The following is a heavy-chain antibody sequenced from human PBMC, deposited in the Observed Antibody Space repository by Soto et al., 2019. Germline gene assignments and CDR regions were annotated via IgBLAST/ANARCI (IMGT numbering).Heavy chain of an antibody. Sequence: PSETLSLTCTVSGGSIISGDHYLICIRQPPGKGLEWIGYIYYSGTTYYNPSLKSRVTISVDTSENQFSLKVNSVTAADTAVYYCARALIQLWPHYYYGMDVWGQGTTVTVSS. D-gene: IGHD5-18*01. J-gene: IGHJ6*02. V-gene: IGHV4-30-4*01. CDR2: IYYSGTT. CDR3: ARALIQLWPHYYYGMDV. CDR1: GGSIISGDHY.